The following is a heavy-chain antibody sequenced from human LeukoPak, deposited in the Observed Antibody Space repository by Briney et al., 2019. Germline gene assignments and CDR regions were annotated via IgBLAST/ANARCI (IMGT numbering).Heavy chain of an antibody. D-gene: IGHD4-17*01. CDR3: ARAYGDSGHFQH. Sequence: PSQTLSLTCTVSGGSISSGDYYWSWIRQPPGQGLEWIGYIYYSGSTYYNPSLKSRVTISVDTSKNQFSLKLSSVTAADTAEYYCARAYGDSGHFQHWGQGTLVTVSS. CDR1: GGSISSGDYY. CDR2: IYYSGST. V-gene: IGHV4-30-4*08. J-gene: IGHJ1*01.